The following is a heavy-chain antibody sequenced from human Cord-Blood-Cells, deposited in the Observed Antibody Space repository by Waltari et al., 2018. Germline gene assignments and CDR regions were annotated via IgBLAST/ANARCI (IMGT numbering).Heavy chain of an antibody. Sequence: QVQLQQWGAGLLKPSETLSLTCAVYGGSFSGYDWIWISQPPGKGLGWIGEINHSGSTKYNTSLKSGVTISVDTSKTQFCLKLSSVIAADTAVYYCARLPTSWCYDYWGQGPLVTVSS. J-gene: IGHJ4*02. CDR3: ARLPTSWCYDY. D-gene: IGHD2-15*01. CDR1: GGSFSGYD. V-gene: IGHV4-34*01. CDR2: INHSGST.